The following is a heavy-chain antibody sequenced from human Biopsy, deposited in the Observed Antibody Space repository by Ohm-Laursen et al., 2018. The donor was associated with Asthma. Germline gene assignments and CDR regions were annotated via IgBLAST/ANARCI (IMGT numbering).Heavy chain of an antibody. V-gene: IGHV3-48*02. D-gene: IGHD4-17*01. J-gene: IGHJ4*02. CDR1: GFTFGDYW. Sequence: SLRLSCAASGFTFGDYWMNWVRQAPGKGLEWVSYISSSSSTIYYADSVKGRFTISRDNAKNSLYLQMNSLRDEDTAVYYCARPRWGPYGYWGQGTLVTVSS. CDR3: ARPRWGPYGY. CDR2: ISSSSSTI.